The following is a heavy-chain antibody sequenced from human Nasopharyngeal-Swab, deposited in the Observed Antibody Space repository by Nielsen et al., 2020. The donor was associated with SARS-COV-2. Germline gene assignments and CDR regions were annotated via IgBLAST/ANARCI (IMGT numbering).Heavy chain of an antibody. CDR1: GFTFSNAW. V-gene: IGHV3-15*01. D-gene: IGHD4-11*01. CDR2: IKSKTEGETI. J-gene: IGHJ4*02. CDR3: TTRTVTRIDY. Sequence: GGSLRLSCVVSGFTFSNAWMSWVRQAPGKGLEWIGRIKSKTEGETIDYAAPAKGRFTISRDDSKNTLYLQMNGLEIEDTAVYYCTTRTVTRIDYWGQGTLVTVSS.